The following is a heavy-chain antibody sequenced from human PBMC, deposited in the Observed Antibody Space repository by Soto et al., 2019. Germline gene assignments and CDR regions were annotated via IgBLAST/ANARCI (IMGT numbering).Heavy chain of an antibody. CDR2: INHSGST. CDR1: GGSFSGYY. V-gene: IGHV4-34*01. Sequence: QVQLQQWGAGLLKPSETLSLTCAVYGGSFSGYYWSWIRQPPGKGLEWIGEINHSGSTNYNPSLKSRVTISVDTSKNQFSLKLSSVTAADTAVYYCARGLRGEYYYYGMDVWGQGSTVTGSS. D-gene: IGHD5-12*01. J-gene: IGHJ6*02. CDR3: ARGLRGEYYYYGMDV.